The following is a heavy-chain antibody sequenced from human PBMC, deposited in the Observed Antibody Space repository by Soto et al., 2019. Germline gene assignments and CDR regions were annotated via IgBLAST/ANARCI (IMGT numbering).Heavy chain of an antibody. CDR2: SRNKANSFTT. CDR3: TSRYTGSYDY. D-gene: IGHD1-26*01. V-gene: IGHV3-72*01. CDR1: GFTFSDHY. Sequence: EVQLVESGGGLVQPGGSLRLSCAASGFTFSDHYMDWVRQAPGKGLEWVGRSRNKANSFTTEYAASVKGRLTISRDDSKNSVYLQMTSLKIEDTAVYYCTSRYTGSYDYWGQGTLVTVSS. J-gene: IGHJ4*02.